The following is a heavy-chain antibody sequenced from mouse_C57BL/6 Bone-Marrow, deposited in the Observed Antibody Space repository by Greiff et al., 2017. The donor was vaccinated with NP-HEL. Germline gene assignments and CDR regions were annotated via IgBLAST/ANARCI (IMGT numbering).Heavy chain of an antibody. CDR1: GYTFTSYW. D-gene: IGHD1-1*01. Sequence: VQLQQPGAELVMPGASVKLSCKASGYTFTSYWMHWVKQRPGPGLEWIGEIDPSDSYTNYNQKFKGKSTLTVDKSSSTAYMQLSSLTSEDSAVYYCARPGDYFPDWFAYWGQGTLVTVSA. V-gene: IGHV1-69*01. J-gene: IGHJ3*01. CDR3: ARPGDYFPDWFAY. CDR2: IDPSDSYT.